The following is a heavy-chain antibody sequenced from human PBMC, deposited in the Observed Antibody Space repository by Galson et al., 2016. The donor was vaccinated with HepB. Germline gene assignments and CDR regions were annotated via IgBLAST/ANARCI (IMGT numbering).Heavy chain of an antibody. CDR1: VTSLSSYV. D-gene: IGHD3-10*01. CDR3: AKLPRFGVDS. V-gene: IGHV3-23*01. Sequence: SMCIACAGSVTSLSSYVLSHVRLAPVEVLERVSGSRACVRGTVFAAFVKGRFTISRGNSKHTLYLQMSSLRAEDTAVYYCAKLPRFGVDSWGQGTLVTVSS. J-gene: IGHJ4*02. CDR2: SRACVRGT.